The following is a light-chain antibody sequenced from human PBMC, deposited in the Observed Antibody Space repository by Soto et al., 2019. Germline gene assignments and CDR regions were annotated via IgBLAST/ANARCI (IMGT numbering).Light chain of an antibody. CDR3: QQYGSLSWA. J-gene: IGKJ1*01. V-gene: IGKV3-20*01. Sequence: EIVLTQSPGTLSLSPGERATLSCRASQSVGSDFLAWYQQRPGQPPRILIFGASGRATGIPDRFSGSGSGTDFTLTISRLAPEDFAVYYCQQYGSLSWAFGQGTQVEIK. CDR1: QSVGSDF. CDR2: GAS.